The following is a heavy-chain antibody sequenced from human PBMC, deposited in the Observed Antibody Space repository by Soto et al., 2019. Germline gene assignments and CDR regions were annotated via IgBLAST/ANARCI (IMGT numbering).Heavy chain of an antibody. V-gene: IGHV4-59*01. D-gene: IGHD2-15*01. CDR1: GGSISSYY. CDR3: ARDRRYCSGGSCHYGMDV. CDR2: IYYSGST. Sequence: LSLTCTVSGGSISSYYWSWIRQPPGKGLEWTGYIYYSGSTNYNPSLKSRVTISVDTSKNQFSLKLSSVTAADTAVYYCARDRRYCSGGSCHYGMDVWGQGTTVTVSS. J-gene: IGHJ6*02.